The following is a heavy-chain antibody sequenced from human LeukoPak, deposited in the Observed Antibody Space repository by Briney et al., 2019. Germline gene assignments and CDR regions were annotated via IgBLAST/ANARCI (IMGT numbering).Heavy chain of an antibody. Sequence: SETLSLTCAVYGGSFSGYYWSWIRQPPGKGLEWIGEINHSGSTNYNPSLKSRVTISVDTSKNQFSLKLSSVTAADTAVYYCARSPALGRGSSSFRPYYYYYYGMDVWGQGTTVTVSS. D-gene: IGHD6-6*01. V-gene: IGHV4-34*01. J-gene: IGHJ6*02. CDR3: ARSPALGRGSSSFRPYYYYYYGMDV. CDR1: GGSFSGYY. CDR2: INHSGST.